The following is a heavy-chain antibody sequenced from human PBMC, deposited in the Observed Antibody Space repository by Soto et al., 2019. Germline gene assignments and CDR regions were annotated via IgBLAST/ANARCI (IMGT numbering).Heavy chain of an antibody. V-gene: IGHV5-51*01. CDR1: GYTFPGYS. J-gene: IGHJ4*02. Sequence: GESLKISCKGSGYTFPGYSIGWVRQMPGKGLEWMGSIYPGDSETTYSPSFQGQVTFSVDKSISTAYLQWSSLGASDTAIYYCARVRGSRLKYLYFDYWGQGTLVTVSS. CDR3: ARVRGSRLKYLYFDY. D-gene: IGHD2-15*01. CDR2: IYPGDSET.